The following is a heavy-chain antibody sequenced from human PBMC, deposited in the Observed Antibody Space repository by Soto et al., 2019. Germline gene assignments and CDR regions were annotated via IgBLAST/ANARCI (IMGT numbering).Heavy chain of an antibody. CDR3: AKGRQIFPSLRGNAFDI. D-gene: IGHD2-21*01. J-gene: IGHJ3*02. V-gene: IGHV3-30*18. CDR2: ISYDGSNK. Sequence: QVQLVESGGGVVQPGTSLRLSCAASRFTFSSYGMHWVRQAPGEGLGWVAVISYDGSNKYSADSVKGRFTISRDNSKNTLYLQMHSLIPEDTAVYYCAKGRQIFPSLRGNAFDIWGQGTLVTVSS. CDR1: RFTFSSYG.